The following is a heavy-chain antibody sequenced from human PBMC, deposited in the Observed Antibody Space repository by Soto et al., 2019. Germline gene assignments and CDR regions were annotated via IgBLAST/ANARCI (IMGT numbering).Heavy chain of an antibody. D-gene: IGHD2-8*01. V-gene: IGHV3-48*02. CDR3: ARERHCTNGVCFHYFDY. Sequence: GGSLRLSCAASGFTFSSHSMNWVRQAPGKGLEWVSYISSSSSTIYYADSVKGRFTISRDNAKNSLYLQMNSLRDEDTAVYYCARERHCTNGVCFHYFDYWGQGALVTVSS. J-gene: IGHJ4*02. CDR2: ISSSSSTI. CDR1: GFTFSSHS.